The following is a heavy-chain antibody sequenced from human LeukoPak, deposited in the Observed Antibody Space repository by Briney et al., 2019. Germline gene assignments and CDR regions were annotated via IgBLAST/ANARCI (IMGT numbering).Heavy chain of an antibody. CDR2: VDPEEGET. Sequence: ATVKLSCNVSGYTFTDYYMHWVQQAPGKGLEWMGLVDPEEGETIYAEKFQGRVTITADTSTDTAYMELGSLRSEDTAVYYCATGVSSSSGYNWFDPWGQGTLVTVSS. J-gene: IGHJ5*02. V-gene: IGHV1-69-2*01. D-gene: IGHD6-6*01. CDR1: GYTFTDYY. CDR3: ATGVSSSSGYNWFDP.